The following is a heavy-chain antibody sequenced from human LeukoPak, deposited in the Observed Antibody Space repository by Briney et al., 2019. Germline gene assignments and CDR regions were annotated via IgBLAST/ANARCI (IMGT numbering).Heavy chain of an antibody. D-gene: IGHD5-18*01. CDR2: IYNSGST. V-gene: IGHV4-59*01. CDR1: DGSINIYY. J-gene: IGHJ4*02. CDR3: ARGYNYGAHYWFDY. Sequence: SETLSLTCTVSDGSINIYYWSWIRQAPGKGLEWIGYIYNSGSTNYNPSLRRRVAISMDTSKKPFPLRLTSVTAADTAMYYCARGYNYGAHYWFDYWGQGTLVTVSS.